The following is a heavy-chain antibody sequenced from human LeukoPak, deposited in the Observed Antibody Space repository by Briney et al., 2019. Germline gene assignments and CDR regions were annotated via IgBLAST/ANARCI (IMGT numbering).Heavy chain of an antibody. V-gene: IGHV1-24*01. CDR2: FDPEDGET. D-gene: IGHD6-19*01. Sequence: ASVKVSCKVSGYTLTELSMHWVRQAPGKGLEWMGGFDPEDGETIYAQKFQGRVTMTEDTSTDTAYMELGSLRSEDTAVYYCATAPLGIAVAGNYYGMDVWGKGATVTVSS. J-gene: IGHJ6*04. CDR1: GYTLTELS. CDR3: ATAPLGIAVAGNYYGMDV.